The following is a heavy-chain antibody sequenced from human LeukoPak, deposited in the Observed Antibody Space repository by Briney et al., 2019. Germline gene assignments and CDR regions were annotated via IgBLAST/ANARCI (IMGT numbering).Heavy chain of an antibody. CDR3: ARGYSYDY. CDR2: IYHSGST. J-gene: IGHJ4*02. D-gene: IGHD5-18*01. CDR1: GYSISSGYY. V-gene: IGHV4-38-2*02. Sequence: SETLSLTCTVPGYSISSGYYWGWIRQPPGKGLEWIGSIYHSGSTYYNPSLKSRVTISVDTSKNQFSLKLSSVTAAVTAVYYCARGYSYDYWGQGTLVTVSS.